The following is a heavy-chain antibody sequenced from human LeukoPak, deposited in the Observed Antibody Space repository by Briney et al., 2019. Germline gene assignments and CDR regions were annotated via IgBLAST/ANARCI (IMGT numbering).Heavy chain of an antibody. CDR3: ARGVGSVVVVAANNKWLGP. D-gene: IGHD2-15*01. CDR1: AVTFSSYS. Sequence: PGGSLTLSCAASAVTFSSYSMHWVRQAPGKGLEWVAVISYDGSNKYYADSVKGRFTISRDKYKNTQYLQNNSLRPEDTAVYYCARGVGSVVVVAANNKWLGPSGQGTLVTVSS. J-gene: IGHJ5*02. CDR2: ISYDGSNK. V-gene: IGHV3-30*04.